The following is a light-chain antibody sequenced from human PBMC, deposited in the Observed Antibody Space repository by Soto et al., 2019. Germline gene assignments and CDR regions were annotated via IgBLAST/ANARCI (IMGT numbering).Light chain of an antibody. V-gene: IGLV1-40*01. CDR1: SSNIGACYD. Sequence: QSVLTQPASVSGSPGQRVTISCTGSSSNIGACYDVHWYQQLPGKAPKLLIYGNSNRPSGVPYRFSGSKSGTSASLAITGLQAEEEADYYCQSYDSSLSGCVFGRGTKLTVL. CDR3: QSYDSSLSGCV. CDR2: GNS. J-gene: IGLJ3*02.